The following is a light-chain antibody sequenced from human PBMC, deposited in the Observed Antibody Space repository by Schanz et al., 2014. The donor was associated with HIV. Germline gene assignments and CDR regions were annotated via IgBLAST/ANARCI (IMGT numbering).Light chain of an antibody. Sequence: EIVLTQSPGTLSLSPGERATLRCRATQVVSSNYLAWYQQKPGLAPRLLIYGASSRATGIPDRFSGSGFGTDFTLTINRVEPADFAVYYCQQYGDLPWTFGQGTKVEI. CDR3: QQYGDLPWT. J-gene: IGKJ1*01. CDR1: QVVSSNY. V-gene: IGKV3-20*01. CDR2: GAS.